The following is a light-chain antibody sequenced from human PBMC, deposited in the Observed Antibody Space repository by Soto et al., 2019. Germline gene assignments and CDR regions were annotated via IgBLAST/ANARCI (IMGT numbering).Light chain of an antibody. V-gene: IGKV1-5*01. J-gene: IGKJ3*01. CDR2: DAS. Sequence: DIQMTQSPSTLSASVGDRVTITCRASQSISSWLAWYQQKPGKAPKLLIYDASSLESGVPSRFSGSGSGTEFTLTISSLQPDDYGTYYCQQYHSYIFTFGPGTTVDIK. CDR1: QSISSW. CDR3: QQYHSYIFT.